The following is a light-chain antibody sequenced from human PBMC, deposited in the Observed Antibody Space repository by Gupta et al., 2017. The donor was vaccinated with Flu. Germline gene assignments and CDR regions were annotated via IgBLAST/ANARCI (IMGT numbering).Light chain of an antibody. CDR1: SSDVGAYNF. Sequence: QSALTQPAYVSGSPGQSITIYCTGTSSDVGAYNFGSWYQQHPGKAPKLIVYGIINRPSGVTSRFSCSKSGNTTSLTISGLQAEDEADDYCSSNTTITTGVFGAGTKVTVL. CDR2: GII. J-gene: IGLJ1*01. V-gene: IGLV2-14*03. CDR3: SSNTTITTGV.